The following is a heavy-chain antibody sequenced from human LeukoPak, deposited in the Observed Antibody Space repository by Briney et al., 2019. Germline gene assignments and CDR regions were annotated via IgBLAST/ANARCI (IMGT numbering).Heavy chain of an antibody. J-gene: IGHJ1*01. D-gene: IGHD1-26*01. V-gene: IGHV3-7*02. Sequence: PGGSLRLSCTVSEFTFSTSWMNWVRQAPGKGLEWVANLNPDGSVGRYVDSVKGRFSVSRDNGQITGYLQMNSLRVDDTGVYFCLAWASPTPYWGPGTPVAVSS. CDR2: LNPDGSVG. CDR1: EFTFSTSW. CDR3: LAWASPTPY.